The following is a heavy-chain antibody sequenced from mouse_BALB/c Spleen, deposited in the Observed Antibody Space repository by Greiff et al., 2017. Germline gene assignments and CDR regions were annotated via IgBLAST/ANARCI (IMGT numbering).Heavy chain of an antibody. Sequence: EVQLVESGGGLVQPKGSLKLSCAASGFTFNTYAMNWVRQAPGKGLEWVARIRSKSNNYATYYADSVKDRFTISRDDSQSMLYLQMNNLKTEDTAMYYCVRRGIYYYGSSPYYYAMDYWGQGTSVTVSA. J-gene: IGHJ4*01. D-gene: IGHD1-1*01. V-gene: IGHV10-1*02. CDR2: IRSKSNNYAT. CDR1: GFTFNTYA. CDR3: VRRGIYYYGSSPYYYAMDY.